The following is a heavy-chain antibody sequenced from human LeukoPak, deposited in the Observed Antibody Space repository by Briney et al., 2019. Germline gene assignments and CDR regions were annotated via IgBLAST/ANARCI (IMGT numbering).Heavy chain of an antibody. CDR2: IYPGDSDT. V-gene: IGHV5-51*01. J-gene: IGHJ4*02. CDR1: GYSFTSYW. CDR3: ARSPYISSSFDY. D-gene: IGHD6-6*01. Sequence: GESLKISCKGSGYSFTSYWIGWVRQMPGKGPEWMGIIYPGDSDTRYSPSFQGQVTISADKSISTAYPQWSSLKASDTAMYYCARSPYISSSFDYWAREPCSPSPQ.